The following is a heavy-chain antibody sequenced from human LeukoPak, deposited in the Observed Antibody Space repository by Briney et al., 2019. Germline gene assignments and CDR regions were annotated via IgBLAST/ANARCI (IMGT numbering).Heavy chain of an antibody. CDR1: GSSFSDYT. Sequence: GGSLRLSCAASGSSFSDYTMHWVRQAPGKGLEWVAFISNDGNNKYSADAVKGRFTISRDNSKNTLFLEMSNLRPEDTAVYYCARPGHGNYGPVGYWGQGTLVTVSS. CDR3: ARPGHGNYGPVGY. J-gene: IGHJ4*02. D-gene: IGHD3-22*01. V-gene: IGHV3-30*04. CDR2: ISNDGNNK.